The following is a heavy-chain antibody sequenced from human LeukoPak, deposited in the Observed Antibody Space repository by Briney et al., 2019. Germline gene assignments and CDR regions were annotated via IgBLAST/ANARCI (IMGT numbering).Heavy chain of an antibody. CDR1: GFTFSGSA. CDR2: IRSKANSYAT. D-gene: IGHD6-13*01. CDR3: TLAAAGTNWFDP. J-gene: IGHJ5*02. Sequence: GGSLRLSCAASGFTFSGSAMHWVRQASGKGLEWVGRIRSKANSYATAYAASVKGRFTISRDDSKNTAYLQMNSLKTEDTAVYYCTLAAAGTNWFDPWGQGTLVTVSS. V-gene: IGHV3-73*01.